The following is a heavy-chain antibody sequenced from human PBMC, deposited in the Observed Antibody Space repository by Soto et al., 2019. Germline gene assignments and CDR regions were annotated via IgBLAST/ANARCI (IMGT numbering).Heavy chain of an antibody. D-gene: IGHD2-15*01. V-gene: IGHV3-9*01. CDR3: AKDGRYCSGGSCYSDYYYYYMDI. CDR2: ISWNSGSI. J-gene: IGHJ6*03. CDR1: GFTFDDYA. Sequence: PGVSLRLSCAASGFTFDDYAMHWVRQAPGKGLEWVSGISWNSGSIGYADSVKGRFTISRDNAKNSLYLQMNSLRAEDTALYYCAKDGRYCSGGSCYSDYYYYYMDIWGKGTTVTVSS.